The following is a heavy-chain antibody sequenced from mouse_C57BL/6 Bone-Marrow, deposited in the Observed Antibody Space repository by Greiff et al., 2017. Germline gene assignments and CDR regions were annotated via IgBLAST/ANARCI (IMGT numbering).Heavy chain of an antibody. Sequence: VQLQQSGAELVRPGASVKLSCKASGYTFTDDYINWVKQRPGQGLEWIGRIYPGSGNTYYNEKFKGKATLTAEKSSSTAYLQLSSLTSEDAAVYCCAKSGYGGCGGMDDWGQGTSVTVSS. CDR3: AKSGYGGCGGMDD. CDR2: IYPGSGNT. CDR1: GYTFTDDY. J-gene: IGHJ4*01. V-gene: IGHV1-76*01. D-gene: IGHD1-1*02.